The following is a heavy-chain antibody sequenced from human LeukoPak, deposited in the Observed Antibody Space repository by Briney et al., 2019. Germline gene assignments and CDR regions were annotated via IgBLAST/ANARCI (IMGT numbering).Heavy chain of an antibody. CDR2: INSDGTRT. CDR1: GFTFTSFW. Sequence: PGGSLRLSCAASGFTFTSFWMHWVRQVPGKGLVWVARINSDGTRTTYADSVKGRFTISRDNDKNTLSLQMNSLRAEDTALYYCASAPSYYDQWYYFDFWGQGTLVTVSS. CDR3: ASAPSYYDQWYYFDF. V-gene: IGHV3-74*01. J-gene: IGHJ4*02. D-gene: IGHD3-22*01.